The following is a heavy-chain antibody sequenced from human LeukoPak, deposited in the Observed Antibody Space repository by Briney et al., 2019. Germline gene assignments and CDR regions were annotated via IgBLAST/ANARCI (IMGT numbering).Heavy chain of an antibody. J-gene: IGHJ4*02. CDR2: INSDGRST. CDR1: GFTFSTSW. Sequence: GGSVRLSCAASGFTFSTSWMHWVRQVPGKGLVWVSRINSDGRSTDYADSVKGRFTISRDNTKNTLYLQMNSLGAEDTAVYYCAHTVWSGNYFDYWGQGTLVTVSS. D-gene: IGHD3-3*01. V-gene: IGHV3-74*01. CDR3: AHTVWSGNYFDY.